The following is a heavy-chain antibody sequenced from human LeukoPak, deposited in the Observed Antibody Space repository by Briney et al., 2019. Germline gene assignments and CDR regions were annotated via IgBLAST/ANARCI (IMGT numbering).Heavy chain of an antibody. V-gene: IGHV4-4*02. J-gene: IGHJ6*02. D-gene: IGHD3-22*01. CDR3: ARDPRYYYDSSGPQTYYYGMDV. CDR1: GGSISSSNW. Sequence: SGTLSLTCAVSGGSISSSNWWSWVRQPPGKGLEWIGEIYHSGSTNYNPSLKSRVTISVDKSKNQFSLKLSSVTAADTAVYYCARDPRYYYDSSGPQTYYYGMDVWGQGATVTVSS. CDR2: IYHSGST.